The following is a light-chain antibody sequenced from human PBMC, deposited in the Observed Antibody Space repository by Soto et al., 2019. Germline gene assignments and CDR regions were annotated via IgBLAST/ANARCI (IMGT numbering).Light chain of an antibody. V-gene: IGLV3-21*02. Sequence: SYELTQPPSVSVAPGRTARIPCGGNNIGDTRVHWYQQKPGQAPVLVVYDDSDRPSGIPERFSGSNSGNTATLTISGVEATDEADFYCQVWDFSSDRWVFGGGTKLTVL. CDR1: NIGDTR. J-gene: IGLJ3*02. CDR3: QVWDFSSDRWV. CDR2: DDS.